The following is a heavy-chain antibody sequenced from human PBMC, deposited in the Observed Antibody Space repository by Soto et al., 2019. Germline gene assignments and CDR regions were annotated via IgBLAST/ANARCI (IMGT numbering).Heavy chain of an antibody. Sequence: SETLSLTCTVSGGSISSYYWSWIRQPPGRGLEWIGYIYYSGSTNYNPSLKSRVTISVDTSKNQFSLKLSSVTAADTAVYYCARVPVYCTNGVCSYNWFDPWGQGTLVTVSS. CDR2: IYYSGST. J-gene: IGHJ5*02. CDR3: ARVPVYCTNGVCSYNWFDP. CDR1: GGSISSYY. D-gene: IGHD2-8*01. V-gene: IGHV4-59*01.